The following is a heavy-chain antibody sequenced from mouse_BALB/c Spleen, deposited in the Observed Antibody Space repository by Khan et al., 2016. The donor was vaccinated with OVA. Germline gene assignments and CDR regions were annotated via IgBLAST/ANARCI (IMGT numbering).Heavy chain of an antibody. Sequence: EVQLQESGPGLVKPSQSLSLTCTVTGYSITRDYAWNWIRQFPGNELEWMGYISNSGSASYNPSLKSRISITRDTSKNQFFLQLDSVTPEDTATYYCASELGRYYAMDYWGRGTSVTVSS. D-gene: IGHD4-1*01. CDR2: ISNSGSA. J-gene: IGHJ4*01. V-gene: IGHV3-2*02. CDR3: ASELGRYYAMDY. CDR1: GYSITRDYA.